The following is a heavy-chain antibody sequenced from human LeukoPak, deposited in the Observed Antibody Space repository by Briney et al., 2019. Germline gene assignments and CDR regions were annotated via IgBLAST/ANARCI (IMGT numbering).Heavy chain of an antibody. CDR3: ARFNHGFDY. CDR1: GFTFDDYA. D-gene: IGHD1-14*01. CDR2: ISWNSGSI. J-gene: IGHJ4*02. V-gene: IGHV3-9*01. Sequence: GGSLRLSCAASGFTFDDYAMHWVRQAPGKGLEWVSSISWNSGSIGYADSVKGRFTISRDNAKNSLYLQMNSLRAEDTAVYYCARFNHGFDYWGQGTLVTVSS.